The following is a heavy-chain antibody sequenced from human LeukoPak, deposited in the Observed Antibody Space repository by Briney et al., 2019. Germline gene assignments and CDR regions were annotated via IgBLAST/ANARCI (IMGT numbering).Heavy chain of an antibody. CDR2: IIPLFGTA. Sequence: SVKVPCKASGGTFSSYAISWVRQAPGQGLEGMGGIIPLFGTANYAQKFQGRVTITADESTSTAYMELSSLRSEDTAVYYCASLYSGYEPRRVRATTIDYWGQGTLVTVSS. CDR1: GGTFSSYA. D-gene: IGHD5-12*01. CDR3: ASLYSGYEPRRVRATTIDY. V-gene: IGHV1-69*13. J-gene: IGHJ4*02.